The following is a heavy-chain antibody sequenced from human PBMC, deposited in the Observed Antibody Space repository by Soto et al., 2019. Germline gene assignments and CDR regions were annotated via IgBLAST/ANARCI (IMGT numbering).Heavy chain of an antibody. CDR3: AKDHIAAAGTPWFDP. CDR1: GFTFSSYG. D-gene: IGHD6-13*01. J-gene: IGHJ5*02. V-gene: IGHV3-30*18. Sequence: GGSLRLSCAASGFTFSSYGMHWVRQAPGKGLEWVAVISYDGSNKYYADSVKGRFTIARDNSKNTLYLQMNSLRVEDTAVYYCAKDHIAAAGTPWFDPWGQGTLVTRLL. CDR2: ISYDGSNK.